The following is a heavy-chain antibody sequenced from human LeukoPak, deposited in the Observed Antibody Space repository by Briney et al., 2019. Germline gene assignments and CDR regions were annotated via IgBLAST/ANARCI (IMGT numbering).Heavy chain of an antibody. D-gene: IGHD5-18*01. V-gene: IGHV3-21*01. Sequence: GGSLRLSCAASGLTFSSYSMNWVRQAPGKGLEWVSSISSGSSYIYYADSVKGRFTISRDNAKNSLYLQISSLRGEDSAVYYCAREPSQLWIDNWGQGTRVIVSS. CDR2: ISSGSSYI. CDR1: GLTFSSYS. J-gene: IGHJ4*02. CDR3: AREPSQLWIDN.